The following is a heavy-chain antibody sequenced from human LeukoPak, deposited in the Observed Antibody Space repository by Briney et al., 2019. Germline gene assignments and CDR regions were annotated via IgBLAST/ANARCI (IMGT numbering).Heavy chain of an antibody. CDR3: ARDYYDILTGYSNFDY. CDR1: GGSISSSSYY. Sequence: SETLSLTCTVSGGSISSSSYYWSWIRQPPGKGLEWIGYIYYSGSTNYNPSLKSRVTISVDTSKNQFSLKLSSVTAADTAVYYCARDYYDILTGYSNFDYWGQGTLVTVSS. D-gene: IGHD3-9*01. CDR2: IYYSGST. V-gene: IGHV4-61*01. J-gene: IGHJ4*02.